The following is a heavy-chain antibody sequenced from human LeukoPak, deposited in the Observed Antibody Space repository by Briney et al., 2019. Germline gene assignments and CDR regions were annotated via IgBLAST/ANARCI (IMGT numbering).Heavy chain of an antibody. Sequence: GGSLRLSCAASGFTFGDYTMHWVRQAPGKGLEWVSLISWDGGSTYYADSVRGRFTISRDNSKNTLYLQMNSLRAEDTAVYYCASRIERYDYVWGSYRYTPFDYWGQGTLVTVSS. D-gene: IGHD3-16*02. V-gene: IGHV3-43*01. CDR3: ASRIERYDYVWGSYRYTPFDY. J-gene: IGHJ4*02. CDR2: ISWDGGST. CDR1: GFTFGDYT.